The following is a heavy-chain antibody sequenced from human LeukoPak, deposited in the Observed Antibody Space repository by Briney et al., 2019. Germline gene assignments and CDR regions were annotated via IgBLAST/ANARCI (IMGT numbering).Heavy chain of an antibody. J-gene: IGHJ4*02. Sequence: GGSLRLSCAASGFTFSSYGMHWVRQAPGKGLEWVAVISYDGSNKYYADSVKGRFTISRDNSKSTLYLQMNSLRAEDTAVYYCAKDTLRDWGQGTLVTVSS. CDR3: AKDTLRD. V-gene: IGHV3-30*18. CDR2: ISYDGSNK. CDR1: GFTFSSYG.